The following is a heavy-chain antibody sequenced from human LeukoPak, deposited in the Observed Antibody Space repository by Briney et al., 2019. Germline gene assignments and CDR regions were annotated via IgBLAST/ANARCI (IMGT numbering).Heavy chain of an antibody. CDR1: GGSISSNSYY. Sequence: SETLSLTCTVSGGSISSNSYYWAWFRQPPGKGLEWIGSVYYAGTIYYNPSLKRRVTVSVDTSKTQFSLELSSVTAADTAVYYCASGQSSGWYAFNYWGQGTLVTVSS. CDR2: VYYAGTI. CDR3: ASGQSSGWYAFNY. J-gene: IGHJ4*02. V-gene: IGHV4-39*07. D-gene: IGHD6-19*01.